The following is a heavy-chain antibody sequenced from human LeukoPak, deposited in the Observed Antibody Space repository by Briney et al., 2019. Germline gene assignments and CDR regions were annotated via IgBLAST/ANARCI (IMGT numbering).Heavy chain of an antibody. CDR3: ARGYYDSSGYYYFDY. J-gene: IGHJ4*02. Sequence: SETLSLTCAVYGGSFSGYYWSWIRQPPGQELEWIGEINHSGSTNYNPSLKSRVTISVDTSKNQFSLKLSSVTAADTAVYYCARGYYDSSGYYYFDYWGQGTLVTVSS. D-gene: IGHD3-22*01. V-gene: IGHV4-34*01. CDR2: INHSGST. CDR1: GGSFSGYY.